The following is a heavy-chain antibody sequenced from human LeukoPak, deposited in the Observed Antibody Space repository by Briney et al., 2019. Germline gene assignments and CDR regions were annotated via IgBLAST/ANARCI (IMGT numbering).Heavy chain of an antibody. CDR1: GFNFSSYW. CDR3: AYHFGEIPYFDY. J-gene: IGHJ4*02. D-gene: IGHD3-10*01. Sequence: GGSLRLSGAASGFNFSSYWMHWVRQAPGKGLVWNSRINYDGTTTSYADSVKGRFTISRDNAKNTLYLQMNSLRAEDTAVYYCAYHFGEIPYFDYWGQGTLVTVSS. CDR2: INYDGTTT. V-gene: IGHV3-74*01.